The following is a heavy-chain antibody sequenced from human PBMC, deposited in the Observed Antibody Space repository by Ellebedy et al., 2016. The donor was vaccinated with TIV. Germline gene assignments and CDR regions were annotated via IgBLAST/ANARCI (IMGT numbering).Heavy chain of an antibody. CDR1: GHSFTTNW. D-gene: IGHD2-21*02. CDR2: IHPAKSDT. J-gene: IGHJ5*02. Sequence: GESLKISXEGSGHSFTTNWIGWVRQMPGKGLEWMGVIHPAKSDTRYNPSFQGQVTISADKSISTAYLQWTSLKASDTAIYYCARLPYCGGACYPNWFDTWGQGTLVTVSS. CDR3: ARLPYCGGACYPNWFDT. V-gene: IGHV5-51*01.